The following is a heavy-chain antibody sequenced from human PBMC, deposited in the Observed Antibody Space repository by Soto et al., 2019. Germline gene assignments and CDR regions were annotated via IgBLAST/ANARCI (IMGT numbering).Heavy chain of an antibody. CDR3: ARTGDYSNWFDP. D-gene: IGHD4-4*01. CDR1: GGSISSYY. CDR2: IYYSGST. V-gene: IGHV4-59*08. Sequence: PSETLSLTCTVSGGSISSYYWSWIRQHTGKGLEWIGYIYYSGSTNYNPSLKSRVTISVDTSKNQFSLKLSSVTAADTAVYYCARTGDYSNWFDPWGQGTLVTVSS. J-gene: IGHJ5*02.